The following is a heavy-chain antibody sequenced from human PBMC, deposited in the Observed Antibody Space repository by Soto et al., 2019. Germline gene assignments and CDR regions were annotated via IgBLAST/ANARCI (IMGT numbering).Heavy chain of an antibody. CDR1: GFTLSSFA. Sequence: EVQLLESGGGLVQPGGSLRLSCAASGFTLSSFAMSWVRQSPGKGLEWVSAIASDGVSTYYADSVRGRFTISRDISKNTLYLQKNSLGAADTAVYYCVKRADDWSSASCQETSRKYFDYWGQGTLVTVSS. CDR3: VKRADDWSSASCQETSRKYFDY. V-gene: IGHV3-23*01. J-gene: IGHJ4*02. CDR2: IASDGVST. D-gene: IGHD2-2*01.